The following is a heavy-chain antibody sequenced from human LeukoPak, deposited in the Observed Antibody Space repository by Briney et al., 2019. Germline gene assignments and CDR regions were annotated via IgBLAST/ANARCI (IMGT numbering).Heavy chain of an antibody. V-gene: IGHV5-51*01. CDR2: IYPGDSDT. D-gene: IGHD4-11*01. J-gene: IGHJ3*02. Sequence: GESLKISCKGSGYSFTSYWIGWVRQMPGKGLEWMGIIYPGDSDTRYSPSFQGQVTISADKSISTAYLQWSSLKASDTAMHYCARPLNHGRGAYSTLVAFDIWGQGTMVTVSS. CDR3: ARPLNHGRGAYSTLVAFDI. CDR1: GYSFTSYW.